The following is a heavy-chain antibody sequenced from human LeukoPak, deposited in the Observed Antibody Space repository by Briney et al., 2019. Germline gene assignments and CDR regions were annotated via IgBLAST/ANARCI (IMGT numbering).Heavy chain of an antibody. CDR3: ARNMTYDYDWGSYRPHVVFDI. J-gene: IGHJ3*02. CDR1: GGSISSSSNY. D-gene: IGHD3-16*02. Sequence: SETLSLTCTVSGGSISSSSNYWGWIRQPPGKGLECMGSIYYIGSTVYTPSLKSRVTDSVDTTNHQFSLKFSSVTAADTAVYYCARNMTYDYDWGSYRPHVVFDIGGQGTMVTVSS. V-gene: IGHV4-39*01. CDR2: IYYIGST.